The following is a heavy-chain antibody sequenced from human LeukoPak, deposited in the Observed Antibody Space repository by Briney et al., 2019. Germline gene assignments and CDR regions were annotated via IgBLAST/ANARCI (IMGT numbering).Heavy chain of an antibody. D-gene: IGHD6-19*01. CDR3: AGHDEGSGWYRSYIDL. V-gene: IGHV4-4*09. CDR1: GVSISSYY. Sequence: SETLSLTCTVSGVSISSYYCSWIRQPPGKGLEWIGYISTSGSTDYSPSLKSRVTISVDRSKHQCSLNLSSVTAADTAVYYCAGHDEGSGWYRSYIDLWGRGTLVIVSS. CDR2: ISTSGST. J-gene: IGHJ2*01.